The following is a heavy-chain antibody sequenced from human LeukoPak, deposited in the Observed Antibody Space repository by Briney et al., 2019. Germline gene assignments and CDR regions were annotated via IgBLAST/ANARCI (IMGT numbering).Heavy chain of an antibody. Sequence: ASVKVSCKASGGTFSSYAISWVRQAPGQGLKWMGGIIPIFGTANYAQKFQGRVTITADESTSTAYMELSSLRSEDTAVYYCARTTVTAYYYYYYYMDVWGKGTTVTVSS. D-gene: IGHD4-17*01. CDR3: ARTTVTAYYYYYYYMDV. CDR1: GGTFSSYA. J-gene: IGHJ6*03. CDR2: IIPIFGTA. V-gene: IGHV1-69*13.